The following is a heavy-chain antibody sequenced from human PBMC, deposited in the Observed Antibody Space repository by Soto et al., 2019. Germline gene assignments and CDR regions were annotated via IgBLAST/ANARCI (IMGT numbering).Heavy chain of an antibody. CDR1: GYTFTSYG. D-gene: IGHD3-3*01. V-gene: IGHV1-18*04. CDR2: ISAYNGNT. J-gene: IGHJ5*02. Sequence: ASVKVSCKASGYTFTSYGISWVRQAPGQGLEWMGWISAYNGNTNYAQKLQGRVTMTTDTSTSTAYMELRGLRSDDTAVYYCARDARITIFGVVRYWFDPWGQGTLVTVSS. CDR3: ARDARITIFGVVRYWFDP.